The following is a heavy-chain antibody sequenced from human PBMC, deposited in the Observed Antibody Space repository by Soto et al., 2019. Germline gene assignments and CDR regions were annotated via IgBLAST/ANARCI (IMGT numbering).Heavy chain of an antibody. CDR3: ARWWSGSRQGFDP. J-gene: IGHJ5*02. D-gene: IGHD3-3*01. CDR2: VYYSGST. CDR1: GGSISSISSY. V-gene: IGHV4-39*07. Sequence: PSETLSLTCTVSGGSISSISSYWGWIRQPPGKGLEWIGNVYYSGSTYSNPSLKSRLTISADTSKNQFSLKLSSVTAADTAVYYCARWWSGSRQGFDPWGQGTLVTVSS.